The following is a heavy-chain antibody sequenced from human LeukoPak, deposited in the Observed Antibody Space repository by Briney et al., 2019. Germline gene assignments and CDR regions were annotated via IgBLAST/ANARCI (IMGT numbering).Heavy chain of an antibody. CDR3: ARHRLVRKIVVAPCAFDI. V-gene: IGHV4-4*07. Sequence: SETLSLTCTVSGGSISSYYWSRIRQPAGKGLEWIGRIYTSGSTNFNGSTNFNPSLKSRVTMSVDASKNQFALKLSSVTAADTAVYYCARHRLVRKIVVAPCAFDIWGQGTMVTVSS. CDR2: IYTSGSTNFNGST. CDR1: GGSISSYY. D-gene: IGHD3-22*01. J-gene: IGHJ3*02.